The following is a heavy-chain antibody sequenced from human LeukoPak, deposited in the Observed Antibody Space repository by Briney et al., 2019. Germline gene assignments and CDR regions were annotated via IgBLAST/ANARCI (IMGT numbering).Heavy chain of an antibody. CDR1: GFTFSSYS. CDR3: SSSGSYYDAGTD. J-gene: IGHJ4*02. CDR2: ISSSSSYI. Sequence: PGGSLRLSCAASGFTFSSYSMNWVRQAPGKGLEWVSSISSSSSYIYYADSVKGRFTISRDNAKNSLYLQMNSLRAEDTAVYYCSSSGSYYDAGTDWGQGTLVTVSS. V-gene: IGHV3-21*01. D-gene: IGHD1-26*01.